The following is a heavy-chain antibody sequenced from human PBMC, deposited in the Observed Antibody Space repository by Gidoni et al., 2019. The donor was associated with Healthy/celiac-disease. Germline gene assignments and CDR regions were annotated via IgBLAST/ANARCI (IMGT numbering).Heavy chain of an antibody. CDR3: ASQRGGYFDY. CDR2: IYYSGST. J-gene: IGHJ4*02. V-gene: IGHV4-39*07. D-gene: IGHD6-25*01. Sequence: QLQLQESGPGLVKPSETLSLTCTVSGGSISRSSYYWGWIRQPPGKGLEWIGSIYYSGSTYYNPSLKSRVTISVDTSKNQFSLKLSSVTAADTAVYYCASQRGGYFDYWGQGTLVTVSS. CDR1: GGSISRSSYY.